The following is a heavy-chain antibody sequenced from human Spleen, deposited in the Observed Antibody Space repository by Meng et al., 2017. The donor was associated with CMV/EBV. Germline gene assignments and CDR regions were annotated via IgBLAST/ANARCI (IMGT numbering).Heavy chain of an antibody. CDR1: GYTFTSYD. V-gene: IGHV4-59*01. CDR3: ARSRRGGWFDP. J-gene: IGHJ5*02. Sequence: SCKASGYTFTSYDINWVRQAPGKGLEWIGYIYYSGSTNYNPSLKSRVTISLDTSKNQFSLRLSSVTAADTAVYYCARSRRGGWFDPWGQGTLVTVSS. CDR2: IYYSGST.